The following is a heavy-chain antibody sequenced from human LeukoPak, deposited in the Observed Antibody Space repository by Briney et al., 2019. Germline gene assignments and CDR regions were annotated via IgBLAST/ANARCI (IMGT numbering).Heavy chain of an antibody. Sequence: TGGSLRLSCAASGFTFTTYGMSWVRQAPGKGLEWVSAISISGSTFYADSVKGRFTISRDNSKDTPYLQMNTLRAEDTAVYHCAKTGNYWGFDSWGQGTLVTVSS. V-gene: IGHV3-23*01. CDR1: GFTFTTYG. CDR3: AKTGNYWGFDS. D-gene: IGHD1-7*01. CDR2: ISISGST. J-gene: IGHJ4*02.